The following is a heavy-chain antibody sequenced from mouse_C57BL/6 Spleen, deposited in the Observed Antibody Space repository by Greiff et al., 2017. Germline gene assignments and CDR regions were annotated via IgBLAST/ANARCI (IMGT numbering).Heavy chain of an antibody. J-gene: IGHJ2*01. V-gene: IGHV5-17*01. CDR1: GFTFSDYG. Sequence: EVQLQESGGGLVKPGGSLKLSCAASGFTFSDYGMHWVRQAPEKGLEWVAYISSGSSTIYYADTVKGRFTISRDNAKNTLFLQMTSLRSEDTAMYYCARYDYDRDYFDYWGQGTTLTVSS. D-gene: IGHD2-4*01. CDR3: ARYDYDRDYFDY. CDR2: ISSGSSTI.